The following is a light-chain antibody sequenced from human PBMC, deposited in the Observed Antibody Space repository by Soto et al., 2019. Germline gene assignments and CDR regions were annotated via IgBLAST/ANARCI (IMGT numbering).Light chain of an antibody. CDR2: GAS. V-gene: IGKV3-15*01. J-gene: IGKJ1*01. CDR3: QQYNNWPGT. Sequence: IVLTQSPGPLSVSPGERATLSCRASQSVSSKLAWYQQKPGQAPRLLFYGASTGATGIPARFSGSGSETEFTLSISSLQSEDFAVYYCQQYNNWPGTFGQGTKLDI. CDR1: QSVSSK.